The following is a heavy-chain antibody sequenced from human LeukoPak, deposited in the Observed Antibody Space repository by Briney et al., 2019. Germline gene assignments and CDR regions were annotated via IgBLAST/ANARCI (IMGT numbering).Heavy chain of an antibody. CDR2: IYYSGST. CDR1: GGSISSGDYY. Sequence: PSETLSLTCTVSGGSISSGDYYWSWIRQPPGKGLEWIGYIYYSGSTYYNPSLKSRVTISVDTSKNQFSLKLSSVTAADTAVYYWAGDKGKRKEAFDIWGKGKMVTVS. V-gene: IGHV4-30-4*01. CDR3: AGDKGKRKEAFDI. J-gene: IGHJ3*02. D-gene: IGHD1-14*01.